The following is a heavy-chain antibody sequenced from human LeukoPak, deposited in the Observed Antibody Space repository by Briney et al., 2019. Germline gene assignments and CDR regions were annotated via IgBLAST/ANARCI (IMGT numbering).Heavy chain of an antibody. D-gene: IGHD6-13*01. J-gene: IGHJ6*02. CDR3: ARAGYSSPKSGMDV. Sequence: PGGSLRLSCAASGFTFSSYGMHWVRQAPGKGLEWVAVISYDGSNKYYADSVKGRFTISRDNSKNTLYLQMNSLRAEDTAVYYCARAGYSSPKSGMDVWGQGTTVTVSS. V-gene: IGHV3-30*03. CDR1: GFTFSSYG. CDR2: ISYDGSNK.